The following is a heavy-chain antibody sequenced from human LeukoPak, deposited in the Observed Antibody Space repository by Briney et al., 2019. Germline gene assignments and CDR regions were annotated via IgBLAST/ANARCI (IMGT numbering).Heavy chain of an antibody. J-gene: IGHJ4*02. D-gene: IGHD3-10*01. CDR1: GFTVSSNY. CDR3: ARDSEYYPLGEFDY. Sequence: PGGSLRLSCAASGFTVSSNYMSWVRQAPGKGLEWVSVIYSGGSTYYADSVKGRFTISRDNSKNTLYLQMNSLRAEDTAVYYCARDSEYYPLGEFDYWGQGTLVTVSS. V-gene: IGHV3-53*05. CDR2: IYSGGST.